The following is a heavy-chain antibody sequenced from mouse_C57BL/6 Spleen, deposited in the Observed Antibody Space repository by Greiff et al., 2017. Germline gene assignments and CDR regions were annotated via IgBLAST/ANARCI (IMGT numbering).Heavy chain of an antibody. V-gene: IGHV1-55*01. D-gene: IGHD2-3*01. CDR1: GYTFTSYW. CDR2: LYPGSGST. Sequence: QVQLQQPGAELVKPGASVKMSCQSSGYTFTSYWITWVKQRPGQGLEWIGDLYPGSGSTNYNEKFKSKATLTVDTSCSTAYMQLSSLTSEDSAVYYCARGGYYADWYFDVGGTGTTVTVSS. J-gene: IGHJ1*03. CDR3: ARGGYYADWYFDV.